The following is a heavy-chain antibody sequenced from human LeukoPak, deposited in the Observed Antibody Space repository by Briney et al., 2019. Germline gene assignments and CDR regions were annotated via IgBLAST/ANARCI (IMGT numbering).Heavy chain of an antibody. CDR3: ARGTPYNP. D-gene: IGHD4-11*01. Sequence: SETLSLTCTVSGASIDSGRYYWGWSRQPPGEGLEWIGSIHYSGTTYYTPSIKSRVNISIDPSNNQFSLKLSSVTAADTAVYYCARGTPYNPWGQGTLVTVSS. J-gene: IGHJ5*02. CDR2: IHYSGTT. V-gene: IGHV4-39*07. CDR1: GASIDSGRYY.